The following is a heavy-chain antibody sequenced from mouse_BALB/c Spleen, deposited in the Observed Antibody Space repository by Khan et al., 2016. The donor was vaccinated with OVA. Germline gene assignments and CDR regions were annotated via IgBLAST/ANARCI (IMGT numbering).Heavy chain of an antibody. CDR3: ARDDGYSLFAY. V-gene: IGHV1S137*01. Sequence: QVQLQQSGPELVRPGVSVKISCKGPDYTFTDYPMHWVQQSHVKSLEWIGAVSTYYGNTHYNQKFKDKAIMTVDKSSSTAYMELARLTSEDSAIYYCARDDGYSLFAYWGQGTLVTVSA. CDR1: DYTFTDYP. J-gene: IGHJ3*01. CDR2: VSTYYGNT. D-gene: IGHD2-3*01.